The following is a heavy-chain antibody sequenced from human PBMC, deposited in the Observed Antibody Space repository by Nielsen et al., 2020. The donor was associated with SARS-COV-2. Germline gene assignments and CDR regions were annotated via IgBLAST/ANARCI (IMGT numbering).Heavy chain of an antibody. Sequence: GESLKISCAASGFTFSDYYMSWIRQAPGKGLEWVSYISSSGSTIYYADSVKGRFTISRDNAKNSLYLQMNSLRAEDTAVYYCARVNRITIFGVVVIDAFDIWGQGIMVTVSS. CDR3: ARVNRITIFGVVVIDAFDI. V-gene: IGHV3-11*01. CDR2: ISSSGSTI. CDR1: GFTFSDYY. J-gene: IGHJ3*02. D-gene: IGHD3-3*01.